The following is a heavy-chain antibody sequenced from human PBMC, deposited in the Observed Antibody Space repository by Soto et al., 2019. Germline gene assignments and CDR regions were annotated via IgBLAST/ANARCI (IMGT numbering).Heavy chain of an antibody. V-gene: IGHV3-11*01. J-gene: IGHJ4*02. CDR2: ISSRGSTI. D-gene: IGHD3-10*01. CDR1: GFTFSDYY. CDR3: ARDMVCFDY. Sequence: GGSRRLSWAAAGFTFSDYYMSWIRQAPGKGLEWVSYISSRGSTIYYADSVKGRFTISRDNPKNSLYLQMTSMRAEDMAVYYCARDMVCFDYWGQGTLVTVSS.